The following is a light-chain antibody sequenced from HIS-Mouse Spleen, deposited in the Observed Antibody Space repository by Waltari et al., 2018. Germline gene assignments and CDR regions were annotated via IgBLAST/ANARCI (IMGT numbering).Light chain of an antibody. Sequence: DIVMTQSPDSLAVSLGERATINCKSSQGVLDSSNNKNYLAWYQQKPGQPPKLLIYWASTRESGVPDRFSGSGSGTDFTLTISSLHAEDVAVYYCQQYYSTPLTFGGGTKVEIK. J-gene: IGKJ4*01. V-gene: IGKV4-1*01. CDR1: QGVLDSSNNKNY. CDR3: QQYYSTPLT. CDR2: WAS.